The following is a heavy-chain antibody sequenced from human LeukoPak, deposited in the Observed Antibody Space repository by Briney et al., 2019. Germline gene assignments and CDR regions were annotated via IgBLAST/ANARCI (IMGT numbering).Heavy chain of an antibody. D-gene: IGHD6-19*01. V-gene: IGHV3-11*04. CDR3: ARVGPIEVAGTHPDYYYYYMDV. CDR2: ISSSGGTI. CDR1: GFTFSDYY. Sequence: KPGGSLRLSCAASGFTFSDYYMSWISQAPGKGLEWVSYISSSGGTIYYADSVKGRFTISRDNAKNTVYLQMNSLRAEDTAVYFCARVGPIEVAGTHPDYYYYYMDVWGKGTTVTISS. J-gene: IGHJ6*03.